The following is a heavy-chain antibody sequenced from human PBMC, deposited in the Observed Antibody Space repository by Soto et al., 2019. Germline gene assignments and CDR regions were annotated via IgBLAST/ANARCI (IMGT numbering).Heavy chain of an antibody. V-gene: IGHV4-34*01. CDR3: ARAVGDPLYYLDY. D-gene: IGHD6-19*01. Sequence: SETLSLTCAVYGGSFSGYYWSWIRQSPGKGLEWIGEINHSGNTNYSPSLKSRVTISVDTSKNQFSLRLSSVTAADTAVYYCARAVGDPLYYLDYWGQGTLVTVSS. J-gene: IGHJ4*02. CDR2: INHSGNT. CDR1: GGSFSGYY.